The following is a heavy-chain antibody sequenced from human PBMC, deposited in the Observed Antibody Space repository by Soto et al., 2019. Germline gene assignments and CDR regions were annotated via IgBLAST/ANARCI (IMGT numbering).Heavy chain of an antibody. D-gene: IGHD3-10*01. V-gene: IGHV1-8*01. CDR3: ARTGPTYYYGSGSYYSYY. CDR1: GYTFTSYD. CDR2: MNPNSGNT. J-gene: IGHJ4*02. Sequence: QVQLVQSGAEVKKPGASVKVSCKASGYTFTSYDINWVRQATGQGLEWMGWMNPNSGNTGYAQKFQGRVTMTRNTSISTAYMELSSLRSEDTAVYYCARTGPTYYYGSGSYYSYYWGQGTLVTVSS.